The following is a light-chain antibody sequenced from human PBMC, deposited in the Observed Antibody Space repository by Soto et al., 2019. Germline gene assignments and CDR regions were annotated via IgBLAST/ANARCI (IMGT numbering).Light chain of an antibody. CDR3: QQYDDLPIT. Sequence: DIQMTQSPSSLSVSVGDRVIITCQASQDIRKYLNWYQHKPGKAPKLLIYDASNLETGVPSRFSGSGSGTEFTLTISSLQPEDVATYYCQQYDDLPITFGQGTRLEMK. CDR2: DAS. V-gene: IGKV1-33*01. CDR1: QDIRKY. J-gene: IGKJ5*01.